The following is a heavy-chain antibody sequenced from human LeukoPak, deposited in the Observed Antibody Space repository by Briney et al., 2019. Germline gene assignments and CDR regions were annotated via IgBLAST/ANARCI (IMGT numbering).Heavy chain of an antibody. CDR2: IYSGGST. D-gene: IGHD6-19*01. CDR3: ARGISYLYSSGWYYDY. V-gene: IGHV3-66*01. J-gene: IGHJ4*02. Sequence: GGSLRLSCAASGFTDSSNYMSWVRQAPGKGLEWVSVIYSGGSTYYADSVKGRFTISRDNSKNTLYLQMNSLRAEDTAVYYCARGISYLYSSGWYYDYWGQGTLVTVSS. CDR1: GFTDSSNY.